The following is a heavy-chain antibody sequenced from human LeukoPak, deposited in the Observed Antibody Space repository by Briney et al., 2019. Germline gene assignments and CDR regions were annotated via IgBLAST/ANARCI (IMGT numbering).Heavy chain of an antibody. V-gene: IGHV4-30-4*01. J-gene: IGHJ4*02. CDR3: ARVESLVATRYDY. CDR1: GGSISSGDYY. Sequence: PSQTLSLTCTVSGGSISSGDYYWSWIRQPPGKGLEWIGEINHSGSTNYNPSLKSRVTISVDTSKNQFSLKLSSVTAADTAVYYCARVESLVATRYDYWGQGTLVTVSS. D-gene: IGHD5-12*01. CDR2: INHSGST.